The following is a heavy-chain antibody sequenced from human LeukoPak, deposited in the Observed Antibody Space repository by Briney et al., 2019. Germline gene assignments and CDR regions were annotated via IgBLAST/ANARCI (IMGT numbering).Heavy chain of an antibody. D-gene: IGHD2-15*01. CDR3: ARDYCISSSCRVDY. CDR2: ISSRSSTI. J-gene: IGHJ4*02. CDR1: GFTFSTYS. V-gene: IGHV3-48*04. Sequence: PGGSLRLSCAASGFTFSTYSMNWVRQAPGKGLEWVSYISSRSSTIYYADAEKGRFTISRDNAKNSLYLQMNSLRAEDTAVYHCARDYCISSSCRVDYWGQGALVTVSS.